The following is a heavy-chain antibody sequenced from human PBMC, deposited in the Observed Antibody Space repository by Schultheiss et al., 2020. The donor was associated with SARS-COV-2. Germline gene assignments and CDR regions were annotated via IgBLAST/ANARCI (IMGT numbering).Heavy chain of an antibody. Sequence: GESLKISCAASGFTFSSYAMHWVRQAPGKGLEWVAVIWYDGSNKYYADSVKGRFTISRDNSKNTLYLQMNSLRAEDTAVYYCARGFVVVPAAGYYYYYMDVWGKGTTVTVSS. V-gene: IGHV3-30*07. D-gene: IGHD2-2*01. J-gene: IGHJ6*03. CDR1: GFTFSSYA. CDR3: ARGFVVVPAAGYYYYYMDV. CDR2: IWYDGSNK.